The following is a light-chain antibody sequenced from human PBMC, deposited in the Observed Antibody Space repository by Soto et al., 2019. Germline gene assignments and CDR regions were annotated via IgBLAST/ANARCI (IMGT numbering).Light chain of an antibody. V-gene: IGLV1-36*01. Sequence: QSVLTQPPSVSEAPSQRVTIPCSGSSSNIGNHDVNWYQQFPGKAPKLLIYYDNLLPSGVSDRFSGSKSGTSASLAISGLQAEDEADYYCASWDDNLEGPVFGGGTKLTVL. CDR1: SSNIGNHD. J-gene: IGLJ3*02. CDR3: ASWDDNLEGPV. CDR2: YDN.